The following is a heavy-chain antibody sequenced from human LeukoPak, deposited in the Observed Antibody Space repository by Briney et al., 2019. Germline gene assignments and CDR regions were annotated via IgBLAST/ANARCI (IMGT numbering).Heavy chain of an antibody. D-gene: IGHD6-19*01. Sequence: GDSLRLSCAVSGFTFSSYWMIWFRQASGKGLEWVGRIKSKAYNYATEYAESVEGRFTISRDDSKNTAYLQMNSLKTEDTAIYYCTRLLIAVETETIFDYWGQGTLVTVSS. CDR3: TRLLIAVETETIFDY. J-gene: IGHJ4*02. CDR1: GFTFSSYW. CDR2: IKSKAYNYAT. V-gene: IGHV3-73*01.